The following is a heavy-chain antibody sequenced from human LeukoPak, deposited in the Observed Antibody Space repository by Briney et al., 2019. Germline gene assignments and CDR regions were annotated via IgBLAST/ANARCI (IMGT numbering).Heavy chain of an antibody. CDR3: ARDWQWQQLDGDAFDI. Sequence: GGSLRLSCAASGFTFSGYWMSWVRQAPGKGLEWVANIKQDGSEKYYVDSVKGRFTISRNNAKNSLFLQMNSLRAEDTAVYYCARDWQWQQLDGDAFDIWGQGTMVTVSS. D-gene: IGHD6-13*01. CDR1: GFTFSGYW. V-gene: IGHV3-7*04. CDR2: IKQDGSEK. J-gene: IGHJ3*02.